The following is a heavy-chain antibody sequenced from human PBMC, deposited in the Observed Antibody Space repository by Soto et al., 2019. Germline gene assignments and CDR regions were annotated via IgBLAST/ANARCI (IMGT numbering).Heavy chain of an antibody. CDR3: VRDFDGYYGHGPFEY. CDR1: GFTFSRYW. CDR2: IKQDGSER. D-gene: IGHD3-10*01. V-gene: IGHV3-7*03. Sequence: PGGSLRLSCAASGFTFSRYWMSWVRQAPGKGLEWVANIKQDGSERYYVDSVKGRFTISRDNAKNSLYLHMSSLSAEDTAVFYCVRDFDGYYGHGPFEYWGLGILVTVSS. J-gene: IGHJ4*02.